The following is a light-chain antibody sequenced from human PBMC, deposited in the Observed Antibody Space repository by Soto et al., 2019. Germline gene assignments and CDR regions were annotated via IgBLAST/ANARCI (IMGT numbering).Light chain of an antibody. CDR1: SSDVGGYNY. CDR2: EVS. J-gene: IGLJ1*01. CDR3: SSYAGSNNFV. V-gene: IGLV2-8*01. Sequence: QSALTQPPSASGSPGHSVTISCSGTSSDVGGYNYVSWHQQHPGKAPKLMIYEVSKRPSGVPDRFSGSKSGNTASLIVSGLQAEDEADYYCSSYAGSNNFVLGTGTKVTVL.